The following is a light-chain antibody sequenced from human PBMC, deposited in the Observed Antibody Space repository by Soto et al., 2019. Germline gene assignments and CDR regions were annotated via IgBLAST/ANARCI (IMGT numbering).Light chain of an antibody. J-gene: IGKJ1*01. Sequence: EIVMTQSPATLSVSPGERATFSCRASQSVSSNLAWYQQKPGQAPRLLIYGASTRATGIPARFSGSGSGTEFTLTISSLQSEDFATYYCQHYNSYSEAFGQGTKVELK. CDR2: GAS. CDR3: QHYNSYSEA. V-gene: IGKV3-15*01. CDR1: QSVSSN.